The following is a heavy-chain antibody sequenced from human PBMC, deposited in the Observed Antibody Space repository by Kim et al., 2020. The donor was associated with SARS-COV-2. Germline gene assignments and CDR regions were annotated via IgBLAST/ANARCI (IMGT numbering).Heavy chain of an antibody. Sequence: GGSLRLSCAASGLTFSSYGLHWVRQAPGKGLEWVAVISYDGSNKYYADSVKGRFTISRDNSKNTLYLQMNSLRAEDTAVYYCARVLGAAAGTYYYYVMDVWGQGTTVTVS. CDR1: GLTFSSYG. J-gene: IGHJ6*02. CDR2: ISYDGSNK. V-gene: IGHV3-33*05. CDR3: ARVLGAAAGTYYYYVMDV. D-gene: IGHD6-13*01.